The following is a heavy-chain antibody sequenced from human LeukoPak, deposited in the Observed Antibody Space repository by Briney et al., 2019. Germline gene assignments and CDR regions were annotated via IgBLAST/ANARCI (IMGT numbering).Heavy chain of an antibody. J-gene: IGHJ4*02. D-gene: IGHD6-13*01. V-gene: IGHV3-9*01. CDR3: AKDSVAAAGTDSFDY. Sequence: GRSLRLSCAASGFTFDNYAMHWVRQAPGKGLEWVSGISWNSGSIGYADSVKGRFTISRDNAKNSLYLQMNSLRAEDTALYYCAKDSVAAAGTDSFDYWGQGTLVTVSS. CDR2: ISWNSGSI. CDR1: GFTFDNYA.